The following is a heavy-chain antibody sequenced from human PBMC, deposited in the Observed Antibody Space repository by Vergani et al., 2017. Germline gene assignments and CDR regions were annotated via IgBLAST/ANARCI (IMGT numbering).Heavy chain of an antibody. CDR2: INHSGST. Sequence: QVQLQQWGAGLLKPSETLSLTCAVYGGSFSGYYWSWIRQPPGKGLEWIGEINHSGSTNYNPSLKSRVTISVDTSKNQFSLKLSSVTAADTAVYYCAGPRATMVRGVFGGVIDQDAFDIWGQGTMVTVSS. J-gene: IGHJ3*02. CDR1: GGSFSGYY. D-gene: IGHD3-10*01. V-gene: IGHV4-34*01. CDR3: AGPRATMVRGVFGGVIDQDAFDI.